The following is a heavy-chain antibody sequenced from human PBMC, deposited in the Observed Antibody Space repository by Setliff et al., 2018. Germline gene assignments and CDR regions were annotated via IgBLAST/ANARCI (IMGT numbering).Heavy chain of an antibody. J-gene: IGHJ5*02. CDR2: INHSGST. V-gene: IGHV4-34*01. Sequence: ETLSLTCAVYGGSFSGYYWSWIRQPPGKGLEWIGEINHSGSTNYNPSLKSRVTISVDTSKNQFSLKLTSVTAADTAVYYCARRPLYHYDFWSNWFDPWGQGTLVTVSS. D-gene: IGHD3-3*01. CDR1: GGSFSGYY. CDR3: ARRPLYHYDFWSNWFDP.